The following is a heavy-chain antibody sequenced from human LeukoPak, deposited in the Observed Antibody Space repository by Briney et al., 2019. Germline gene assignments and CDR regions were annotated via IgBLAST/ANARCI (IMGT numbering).Heavy chain of an antibody. CDR3: ARSKPLRYLDP. J-gene: IGHJ5*02. D-gene: IGHD3-9*01. CDR2: INHSGST. CDR1: GGSFSGYY. V-gene: IGHV4-34*01. Sequence: SETLSLTCAVYGGSFSGYYWSWIRQPPGKGLEWIGEINHSGSTNYNPSLKSRVTVSVDTSKNQFSLKLSSVTAADTAVYYCARSKPLRYLDPWGQGTLVTVSS.